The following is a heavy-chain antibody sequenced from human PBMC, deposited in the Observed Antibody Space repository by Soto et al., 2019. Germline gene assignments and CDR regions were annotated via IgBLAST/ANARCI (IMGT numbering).Heavy chain of an antibody. V-gene: IGHV1-2*02. D-gene: IGHD3-10*01. CDR2: INPNSGGT. CDR1: GYTFTGYY. CDR3: ARHRTLCLVRGNYYYYGMDV. J-gene: IGHJ6*02. Sequence: ASVKVSCKASGYTFTGYYMHWVRQAPGQGLEWMGWINPNSGGTNYAQKFQGRVTMTRDTSISTAYMELSRLRSDDTAVYYCARHRTLCLVRGNYYYYGMDVWGQGTTVTVSS.